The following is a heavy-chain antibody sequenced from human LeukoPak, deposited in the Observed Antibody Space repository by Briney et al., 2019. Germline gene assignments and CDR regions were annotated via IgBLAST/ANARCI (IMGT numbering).Heavy chain of an antibody. CDR2: IYPGDSDT. D-gene: IGHD6-25*01. V-gene: IGHV5-51*01. CDR3: ARQSPSRSSENGMDV. Sequence: GESLKISCQGSGYSFTSYWIGRVRQMPGKGLEWMGIIYPGDSDTRYSPSFQGQVTISADKSISTAYLQWSSLKASDTAMYYCARQSPSRSSENGMDVWGQGTTVTVSS. J-gene: IGHJ6*02. CDR1: GYSFTSYW.